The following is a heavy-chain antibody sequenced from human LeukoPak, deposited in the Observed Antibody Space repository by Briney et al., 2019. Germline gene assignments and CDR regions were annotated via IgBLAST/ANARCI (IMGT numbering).Heavy chain of an antibody. Sequence: GASVSVSCKASGGTFSSYAISWVRQAPGQGLEWMGGIIPIFGTANYAQKFQGRVTITADKSTSTAYMELSSLRSEDTAVYYCARDLHSSGWSLFDPWGQGTLVTVSS. J-gene: IGHJ5*02. D-gene: IGHD6-19*01. V-gene: IGHV1-69*06. CDR2: IIPIFGTA. CDR1: GGTFSSYA. CDR3: ARDLHSSGWSLFDP.